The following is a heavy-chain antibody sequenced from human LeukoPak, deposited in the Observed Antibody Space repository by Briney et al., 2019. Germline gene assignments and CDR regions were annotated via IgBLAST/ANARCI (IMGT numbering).Heavy chain of an antibody. J-gene: IGHJ3*02. V-gene: IGHV3-9*01. CDR2: ISWNSGSI. D-gene: IGHD6-13*01. CDR1: GFTFDDYA. Sequence: GRSLRLSCAASGFTFDDYAMHWVRQAPGKGLEWVSGISWNSGSIGYADSVKGRFTISRDNAKNSLYLQMNSLKPEDTALYYCAKGLYSSSSGAFDIWGQGTMVTVSS. CDR3: AKGLYSSSSGAFDI.